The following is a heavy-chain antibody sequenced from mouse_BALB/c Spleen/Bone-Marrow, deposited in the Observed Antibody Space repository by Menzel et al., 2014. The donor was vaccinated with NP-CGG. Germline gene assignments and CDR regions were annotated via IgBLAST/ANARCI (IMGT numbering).Heavy chain of an antibody. Sequence: VQLQQSGSVLVRPGASVKLSCKASGYTFTSSWMHWAKQGPGQGLEWIGEIHPNSGNTNYNEKFKGKATLTVDTSSSTAYVDLSSLTSEDSAVYYCARGGYGNYYFDYWGQGTTLTVSS. CDR3: ARGGYGNYYFDY. CDR2: IHPNSGNT. J-gene: IGHJ2*01. D-gene: IGHD2-1*01. CDR1: GYTFTSSW. V-gene: IGHV1S130*01.